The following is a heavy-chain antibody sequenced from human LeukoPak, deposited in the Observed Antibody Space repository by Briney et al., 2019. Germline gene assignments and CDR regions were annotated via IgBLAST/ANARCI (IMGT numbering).Heavy chain of an antibody. Sequence: SETLSLTCTVSGGSISSYYWSWIRQPPGKGLEWIGYIYYSGSTNYNPSLKSRVTISVDTSKNQFSLKLGSVTAADTAVYYCARARITMVRAIDYWGQGTLVTVSS. V-gene: IGHV4-59*12. CDR2: IYYSGST. CDR3: ARARITMVRAIDY. J-gene: IGHJ4*02. CDR1: GGSISSYY. D-gene: IGHD3-10*01.